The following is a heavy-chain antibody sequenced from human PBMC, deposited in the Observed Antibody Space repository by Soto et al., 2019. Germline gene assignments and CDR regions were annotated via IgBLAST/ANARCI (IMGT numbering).Heavy chain of an antibody. V-gene: IGHV4-59*08. D-gene: IGHD3-3*01. J-gene: IGHJ6*02. CDR3: ARHRLSGAYYDFWSGYYGPYGMDV. CDR2: IYSSGST. Sequence: SETLSLTCTVSNDSLTSYYWTWIRQPPGKGLEWIGYIYSSGSTSYNPSLKSRVTISVDTSKNQFSLKLSSVTAADTAVYYCARHRLSGAYYDFWSGYYGPYGMDVWGQGTTVT. CDR1: NDSLTSYY.